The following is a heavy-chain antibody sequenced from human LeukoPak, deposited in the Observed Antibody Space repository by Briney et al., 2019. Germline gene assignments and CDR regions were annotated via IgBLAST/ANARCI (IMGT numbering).Heavy chain of an antibody. CDR1: GFTFDDYA. J-gene: IGHJ4*02. Sequence: GGSLRLSCAASGFTFDDYAMHWVRQAPGKGLEWVSGISWNSGSIGYADSVKGRFTISRDNAKNSLYLQMNSLRAEDTALYYCAKVPSRKYQLLAEFDYWGQGTLVTVSS. CDR3: AKVPSRKYQLLAEFDY. V-gene: IGHV3-9*01. CDR2: ISWNSGSI. D-gene: IGHD2-2*01.